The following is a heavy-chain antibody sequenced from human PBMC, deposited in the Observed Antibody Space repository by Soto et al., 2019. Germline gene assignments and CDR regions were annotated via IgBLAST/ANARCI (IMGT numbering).Heavy chain of an antibody. CDR3: ARGRVLVATPTLYYFDY. J-gene: IGHJ4*02. Sequence: ASEALSLTCAVYGGSFSGYYWSWIRQPPGKGLEWIGEINHSGSTNYNPSLKSRVTISVDTSKNQFSLKLSSVTAADTAVYYCARGRVLVATPTLYYFDYWGQGTLVTVSS. V-gene: IGHV4-34*01. CDR1: GGSFSGYY. D-gene: IGHD2-15*01. CDR2: INHSGST.